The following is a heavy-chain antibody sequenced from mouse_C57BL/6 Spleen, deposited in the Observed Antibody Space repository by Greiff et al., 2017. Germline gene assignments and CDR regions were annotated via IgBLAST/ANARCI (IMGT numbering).Heavy chain of an antibody. CDR2: IRLKSDNYAT. V-gene: IGHV6-3*01. J-gene: IGHJ2*01. CDR1: GFTFSNYW. Sequence: EVKLMESGGGLVQPGGSMKLSCVASGFTFSNYWMNWVRQSPEQGLEWVAQIRLKSDNYATHYAESVKGRFTISRDDSKSSVYLQMNNVRAEDTGIYYCSVLYYFDYWGQGTTLAVSS. CDR3: SVLYYFDY.